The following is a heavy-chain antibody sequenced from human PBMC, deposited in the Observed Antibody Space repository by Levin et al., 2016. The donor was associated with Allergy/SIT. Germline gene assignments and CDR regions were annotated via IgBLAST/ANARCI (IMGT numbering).Heavy chain of an antibody. D-gene: IGHD3-10*01. Sequence: SETLSLTCNVSGGSISISSYYWGWIRQPPGKGLEWIGSIYYSGTTYYNPSLKSRLTISVDTSKNQFSLKLSSVTAADTAVYYCARVPHYYSSGKGTLDYWGQGTLVTVSS. J-gene: IGHJ4*02. V-gene: IGHV4-39*01. CDR2: IYYSGTT. CDR3: ARVPHYYSSGKGTLDY. CDR1: GGSISISSYY.